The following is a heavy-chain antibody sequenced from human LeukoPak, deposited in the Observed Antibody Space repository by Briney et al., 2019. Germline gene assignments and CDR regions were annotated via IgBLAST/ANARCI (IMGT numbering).Heavy chain of an antibody. CDR2: IYYSGST. Sequence: SETLSLTCTVSGGSISSYYWSWIRQPPGKGLEWIGYIYYSGSTNYNPSLKSRVTISVDTSKNQFSLKLSSVTAADTAVYYCARALGYCSSTSCYTPIDYWGQGTLVTVSS. D-gene: IGHD2-2*02. V-gene: IGHV4-59*01. J-gene: IGHJ4*02. CDR1: GGSISSYY. CDR3: ARALGYCSSTSCYTPIDY.